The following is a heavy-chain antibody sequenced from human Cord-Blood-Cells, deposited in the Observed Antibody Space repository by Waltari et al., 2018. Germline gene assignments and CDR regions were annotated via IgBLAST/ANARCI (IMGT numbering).Heavy chain of an antibody. CDR2: FYPCDSDT. D-gene: IGHD6-6*01. Sequence: EVQLVQSGAEVKKPGESLKISCKGSGYSFTSYWIGWVRQMPGKGLEWMGIFYPCDSDTRYSPSVQGQDTISPDKSISTAYLQWSSLKASDTAMYYCARLEYSSSSNWFDPWGQGTLVTVSS. CDR1: GYSFTSYW. CDR3: ARLEYSSSSNWFDP. J-gene: IGHJ5*02. V-gene: IGHV5-51*03.